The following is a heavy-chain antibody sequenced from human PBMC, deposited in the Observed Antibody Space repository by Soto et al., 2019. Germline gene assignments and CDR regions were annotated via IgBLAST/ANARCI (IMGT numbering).Heavy chain of an antibody. J-gene: IGHJ3*02. V-gene: IGHV1-69*13. CDR3: ASNYYDSSGPREEGAFDI. D-gene: IGHD3-22*01. CDR2: IIPIFGTA. Sequence: ASVKVSCKASGGTFSSYAISWVRQAPGQGLEWMGGIIPIFGTANYAQKFQGRVTITADESTSTAYMELSSLRSEDTAVYYCASNYYDSSGPREEGAFDIWGQGTMVTVSS. CDR1: GGTFSSYA.